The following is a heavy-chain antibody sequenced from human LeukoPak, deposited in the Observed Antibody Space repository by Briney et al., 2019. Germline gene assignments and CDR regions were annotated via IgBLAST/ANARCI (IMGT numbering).Heavy chain of an antibody. Sequence: SETLSLTCDIFGDSISDYYWSWIRQPAGKGLEWIVRLHGSAAIKYNPSLRSRLGLSGDTSQNQFSLKLTSVTAADTALYYCAREARLASAAGLDVWGQGTMVTVS. CDR1: GDSISDYY. D-gene: IGHD5-12*01. CDR2: LHGSAAI. CDR3: AREARLASAAGLDV. J-gene: IGHJ6*02. V-gene: IGHV4-4*07.